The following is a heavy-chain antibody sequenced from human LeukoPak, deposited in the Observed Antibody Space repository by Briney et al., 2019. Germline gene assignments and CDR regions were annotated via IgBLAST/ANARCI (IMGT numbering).Heavy chain of an antibody. V-gene: IGHV1/OR15-1*04. CDR3: ARGRTSSAGRRYYFDY. CDR1: GYIFTDYY. Sequence: GASVKVSCKASGYIFTDYYMHWVRQAPGQELGWMGRINPNSGGTNYAQKFQGRVTITTDESTSTAYMELSSLRSEDTAVYYCARGRTSSAGRRYYFDYWGQGTLVTVSS. CDR2: INPNSGGT. J-gene: IGHJ4*02. D-gene: IGHD2-2*01.